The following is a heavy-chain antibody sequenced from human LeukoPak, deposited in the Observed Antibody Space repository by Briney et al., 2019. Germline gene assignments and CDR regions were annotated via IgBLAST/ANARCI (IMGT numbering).Heavy chain of an antibody. D-gene: IGHD3-10*01. J-gene: IGHJ4*02. CDR2: INQHGSEK. CDR1: GFTFSDYW. CDR3: ARDRPGAPVPGVVAY. Sequence: PGGSLRLSCAGSGFTFSDYWMSWVRQAPGKGLEWVANINQHGSEKYYVDSVEGRFTISRDNAKKSLYLQMNSLRADDTAVYYCARDRPGAPVPGVVAYWGQGTLVSVSS. V-gene: IGHV3-7*05.